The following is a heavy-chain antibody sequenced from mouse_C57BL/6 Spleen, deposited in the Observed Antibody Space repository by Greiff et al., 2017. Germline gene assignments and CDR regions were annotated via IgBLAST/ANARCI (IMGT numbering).Heavy chain of an antibody. J-gene: IGHJ2*01. V-gene: IGHV1-82*01. Sequence: VQLQQSGPELVKPGASVKISCKASGYAFSSSWMNWVKQRPGKGLEWIGRIYPGDGDTNYNRKFKGKATLTADKSSSTAYMQLSSLTSEDSAVYFCARGDYYGSSYGYWGQGTTLTVSS. D-gene: IGHD1-1*01. CDR3: ARGDYYGSSYGY. CDR1: GYAFSSSW. CDR2: IYPGDGDT.